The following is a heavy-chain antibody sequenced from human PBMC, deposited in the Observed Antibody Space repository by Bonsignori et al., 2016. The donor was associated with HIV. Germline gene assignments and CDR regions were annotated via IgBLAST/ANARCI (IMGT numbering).Heavy chain of an antibody. V-gene: IGHV3-7*03. D-gene: IGHD1-26*01. CDR2: IKQDGSEK. CDR3: ARTVGANFDY. J-gene: IGHJ4*02. Sequence: VRQAPGKGLEWVANIKQDGSEKYYVDSVKGRFTISRDNARNSLYLQMNSLRAEDTAVYYCARTVGANFDYWGQGTLVTVSS.